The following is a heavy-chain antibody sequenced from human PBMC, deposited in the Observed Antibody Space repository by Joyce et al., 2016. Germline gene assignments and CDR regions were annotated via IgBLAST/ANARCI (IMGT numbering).Heavy chain of an antibody. Sequence: EVQLVESGGGLVQPGGSLRLSCAASGIIFSNKEMNWVRQAPRKGLDWVSSINSDDSRIHYADSVRGRFTISRDNARNSLYLEMNSLRVEDTAIYYCTTPSCANWGQGSLVTVSS. CDR2: INSDDSRI. J-gene: IGHJ4*02. CDR3: TTPSCAN. CDR1: GIIFSNKE. V-gene: IGHV3-48*03. D-gene: IGHD2-2*01.